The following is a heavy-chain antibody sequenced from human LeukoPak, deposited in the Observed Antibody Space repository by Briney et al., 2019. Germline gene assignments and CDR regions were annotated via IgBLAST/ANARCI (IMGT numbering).Heavy chain of an antibody. Sequence: SVKVSCKASGGTFSSYAISWVRQAPGQGLEWMGRIIPIFGIANYAQKFQGRVTITADKSTSTAYMELSSLRSDDTAVYYCARDRRYYDSSGYRYYFDYWGQGTLVTVSS. V-gene: IGHV1-69*04. J-gene: IGHJ4*02. CDR1: GGTFSSYA. CDR2: IIPIFGIA. CDR3: ARDRRYYDSSGYRYYFDY. D-gene: IGHD3-22*01.